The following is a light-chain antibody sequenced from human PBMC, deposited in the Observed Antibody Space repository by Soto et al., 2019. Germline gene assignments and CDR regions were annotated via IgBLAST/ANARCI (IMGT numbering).Light chain of an antibody. Sequence: QSALTQPASVSGSPGQSITISCTGTSSDVGGYNYVSWYQQHPGKAPKLMIYEVSNRPSGVSNRFSGSKSGNTASLTISGLQAEDEADYYCSSYTSSSTRVFVGGTKLNVL. V-gene: IGLV2-14*01. J-gene: IGLJ3*02. CDR3: SSYTSSSTRV. CDR1: SSDVGGYNY. CDR2: EVS.